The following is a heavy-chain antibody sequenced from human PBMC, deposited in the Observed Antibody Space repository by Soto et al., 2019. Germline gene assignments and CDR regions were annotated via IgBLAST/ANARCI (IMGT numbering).Heavy chain of an antibody. V-gene: IGHV1-18*01. CDR1: GYTFISYG. CDR2: ISGYNGHT. Sequence: QVRLVQSGAEVKKPGASVKVSCQASGYTFISYGISGVRQAPGQGLEGMGGISGYNGHTNYAQELQGRVTMTTDTSTSTAYMELSSLRSDDTAVYYGAREGLPYCLDFWGQGTLVTVSS. J-gene: IGHJ4*02. CDR3: AREGLPYCLDF.